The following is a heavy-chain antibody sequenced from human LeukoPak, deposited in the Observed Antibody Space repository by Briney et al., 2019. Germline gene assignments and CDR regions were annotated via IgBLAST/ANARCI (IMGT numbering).Heavy chain of an antibody. V-gene: IGHV4-4*07. CDR1: GGSISSYY. CDR2: IYTSGST. J-gene: IGHJ4*02. D-gene: IGHD5-12*01. Sequence: PSETLSLTCTVSGGSISSYYWSWIRPPAGKGLEWIGRIYTSGSTDYNPSLKSRVTMSVDTSTNQFSLKLSSVTAADTAVYYCARIGSGYDYDYWGQGTLVTVSS. CDR3: ARIGSGYDYDY.